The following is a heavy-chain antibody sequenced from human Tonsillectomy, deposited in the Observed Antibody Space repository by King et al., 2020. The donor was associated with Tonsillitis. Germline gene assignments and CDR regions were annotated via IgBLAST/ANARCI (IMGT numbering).Heavy chain of an antibody. J-gene: IGHJ4*02. D-gene: IGHD4/OR15-4a*01. CDR1: GFTLNTNL. Sequence: VQLVESGGGLFQPGGSLRLSCGASGFTLNTNLMGWVRQAPGEGVERLAHIKQDGSETYNVDSVKGRFTISRDNAKNTQYLQMNSPRVDDTGVYYCVRGPNYGDRSDYFDFWGQGTLVTVSS. CDR3: VRGPNYGDRSDYFDF. CDR2: IKQDGSET. V-gene: IGHV3-7*04.